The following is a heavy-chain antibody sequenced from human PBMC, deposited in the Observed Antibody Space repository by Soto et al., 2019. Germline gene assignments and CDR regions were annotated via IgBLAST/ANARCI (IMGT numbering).Heavy chain of an antibody. CDR3: ASGRTATGYGMDV. CDR2: ISSSGSTI. D-gene: IGHD5-18*01. V-gene: IGHV3-11*01. CDR1: GFTFSDYY. J-gene: IGHJ6*02. Sequence: PGGSLRLSCAASGFTFSDYYMSWIRQAPGKGLEWVSYISSSGSTIYYADSVKGQVTISADKSISTAYLQWSSLKASDTAMYYCASGRTATGYGMDVWGQGTTVTVSS.